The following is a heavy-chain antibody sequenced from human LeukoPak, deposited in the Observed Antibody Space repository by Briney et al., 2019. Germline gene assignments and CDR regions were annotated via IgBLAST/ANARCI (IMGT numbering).Heavy chain of an antibody. Sequence: SETLSLTCTVSGGSISSNYWSWIRQPPGKGLEWIGYIYYSGSTNYNPSLESRVTISVDTSKNQFSLKLSSETAADTAVYYCASNYYGSGSLDYWGQGNLVTVSS. J-gene: IGHJ4*02. CDR2: IYYSGST. D-gene: IGHD3-10*01. V-gene: IGHV4-59*08. CDR3: ASNYYGSGSLDY. CDR1: GGSISSNY.